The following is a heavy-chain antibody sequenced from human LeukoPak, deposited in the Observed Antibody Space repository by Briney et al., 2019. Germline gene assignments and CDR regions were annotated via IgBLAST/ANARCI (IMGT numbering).Heavy chain of an antibody. CDR2: RKPNSGNT. V-gene: IGHV1-8*01. J-gene: IGHJ5*02. CDR3: ARVWFGELENWFDP. D-gene: IGHD3-10*01. Sequence: ASVTVSFKSSGYTFTSYDFNWVRQATAQGLEWMGWRKPNSGNTDYEQKFQGRVTMTRNTSISTAYMELSSLRSEDTAVYYCARVWFGELENWFDPWGQGTLVTVSS. CDR1: GYTFTSYD.